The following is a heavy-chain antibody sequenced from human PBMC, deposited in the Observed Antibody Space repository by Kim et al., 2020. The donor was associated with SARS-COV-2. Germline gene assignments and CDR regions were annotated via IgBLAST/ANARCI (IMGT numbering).Heavy chain of an antibody. D-gene: IGHD6-19*01. J-gene: IGHJ4*02. CDR3: TTGSSGWPFDY. CDR2: T. Sequence: TDYAAPVKGRFTISRDESKNTLYLQMSSLKTEDTAVYYCTTGSSGWPFDYWGQGTLVTVSS. V-gene: IGHV3-15*01.